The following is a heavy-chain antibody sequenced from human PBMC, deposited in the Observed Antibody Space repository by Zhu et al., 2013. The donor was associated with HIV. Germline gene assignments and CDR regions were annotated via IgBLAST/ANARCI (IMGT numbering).Heavy chain of an antibody. CDR1: GFTFSSYS. CDR3: AKDPYYDFWSGYAEGNWFDP. Sequence: EVQLVESGGGLVKPGGSLRLSCAASGFTFSSYSMNWVRQAPGKGLEWVSSISSSSSYIYYADSVKGRFTISRDNAKNSLYLQMNSLRAEDTAVYYCAKDPYYDFWSGYAEGNWFDPWGQGTLVTVSS. D-gene: IGHD3-3*01. V-gene: IGHV3-21*04. CDR2: ISSSSSYI. J-gene: IGHJ5*02.